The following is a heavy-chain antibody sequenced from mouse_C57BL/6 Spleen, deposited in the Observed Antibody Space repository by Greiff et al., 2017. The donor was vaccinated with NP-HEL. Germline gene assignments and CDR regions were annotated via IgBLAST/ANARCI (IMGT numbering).Heavy chain of an antibody. J-gene: IGHJ3*01. CDR1: GFNIKDDY. CDR3: TTRTVVATEGFAY. CDR2: IDPENGDT. V-gene: IGHV14-4*01. Sequence: EVQLQQSGAELVRPGASVKLSCTASGFNIKDDYMHWVKQRPEQGLEWIGWIDPENGDTEYASKFQGKATITADTSSNTAYLQLSSLTSEDTAVYYCTTRTVVATEGFAYWGQGTLVTVSA. D-gene: IGHD1-1*01.